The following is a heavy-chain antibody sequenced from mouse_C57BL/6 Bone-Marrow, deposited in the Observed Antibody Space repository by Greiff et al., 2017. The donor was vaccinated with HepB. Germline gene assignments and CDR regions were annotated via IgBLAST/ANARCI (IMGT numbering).Heavy chain of an antibody. CDR2: IDPSDSYT. CDR1: GYTFTSYW. V-gene: IGHV1-50*01. Sequence: VQLQQPGAELVKPGASVKLSCKASGYTFTSYWMQWVKQRPGQGLEWIGEIDPSDSYTNYNQKFKGKSTLTVDKSSSTAYMQLSSLTSEDSAVYYCARYGNYPYYFDYWGQGTTLTVSS. CDR3: ARYGNYPYYFDY. D-gene: IGHD2-1*01. J-gene: IGHJ2*01.